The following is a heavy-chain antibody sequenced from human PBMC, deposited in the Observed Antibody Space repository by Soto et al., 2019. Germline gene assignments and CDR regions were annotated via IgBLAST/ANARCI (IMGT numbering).Heavy chain of an antibody. CDR1: GFTFSSYW. D-gene: IGHD3-3*01. J-gene: IGHJ4*02. V-gene: IGHV3-7*01. Sequence: EVQLVESGGGLVQPGGSLRLSCAASGFTFSSYWMSWVRQAPGKGLEWVANIKQDGSEKYYVDSVKGRFTISRDNAKNSLYLQMNSLRAEETAVYYCAREAHTYYDFWSGYSTYYFDYWGQGTLVTVSS. CDR2: IKQDGSEK. CDR3: AREAHTYYDFWSGYSTYYFDY.